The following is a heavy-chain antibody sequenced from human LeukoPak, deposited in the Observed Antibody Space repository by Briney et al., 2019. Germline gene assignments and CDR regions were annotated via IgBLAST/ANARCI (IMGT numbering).Heavy chain of an antibody. Sequence: GGSLRLSCAASGFIFSNYWMHWVRQAPGKGLVWVSRINSDGSSTSYADFAKGRFTISRDNAKNTLYLQMNSLRAEDTAVYYCAKARYCSGGSCFPQLTPDYWGQGTLVTVSS. CDR2: INSDGSST. J-gene: IGHJ4*02. V-gene: IGHV3-74*01. D-gene: IGHD2-15*01. CDR1: GFIFSNYW. CDR3: AKARYCSGGSCFPQLTPDY.